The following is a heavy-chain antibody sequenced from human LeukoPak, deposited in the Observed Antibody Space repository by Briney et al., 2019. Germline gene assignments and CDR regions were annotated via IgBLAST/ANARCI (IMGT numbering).Heavy chain of an antibody. CDR2: IYPSDSDA. CDR1: GYNFATYW. J-gene: IGHJ4*02. CDR3: ARQYRSGWYYFDY. V-gene: IGHV5-51*01. Sequence: HGESLKISCQGSGYNFATYWIGWVRHMPGKGLEWMGIIYPSDSDARYSPSFQGQVTFSADKSTNTAYLQWSSLKASDTAMYYCARQYRSGWYYFDYWGQGTLVTVSS. D-gene: IGHD6-19*01.